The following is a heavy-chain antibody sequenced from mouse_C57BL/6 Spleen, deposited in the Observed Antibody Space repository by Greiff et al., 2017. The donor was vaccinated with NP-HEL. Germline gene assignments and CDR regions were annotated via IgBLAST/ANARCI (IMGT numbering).Heavy chain of an antibody. Sequence: EVQRVESEGGLVQPGSSMKLSCTASGFTFSDYYMAWVRQVPEKGLEWVANINYDGSSTYYLDSLKSRFIISRDNAKNILYLQMSSLKSEDTATYYCARDADYYGSSLFDYWGQGTTLTVSS. CDR1: GFTFSDYY. J-gene: IGHJ2*01. CDR2: INYDGSST. V-gene: IGHV5-16*01. CDR3: ARDADYYGSSLFDY. D-gene: IGHD1-1*01.